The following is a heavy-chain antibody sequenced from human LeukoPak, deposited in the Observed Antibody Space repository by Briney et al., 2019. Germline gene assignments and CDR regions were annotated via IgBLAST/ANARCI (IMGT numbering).Heavy chain of an antibody. CDR2: ISSSSSYI. D-gene: IGHD2-15*01. V-gene: IGHV3-21*01. J-gene: IGHJ3*02. CDR3: ARSYCSGGSCYRGNAFDI. Sequence: GGSLRLSCAASGFTFSSYSMNWVRQAPGKGLEWVSSISSSSSYIYYADSVKGRFTISRDNAKNSLYLQMNSLRAEDTAVYYCARSYCSGGSCYRGNAFDIWGQGTMVTVSS. CDR1: GFTFSSYS.